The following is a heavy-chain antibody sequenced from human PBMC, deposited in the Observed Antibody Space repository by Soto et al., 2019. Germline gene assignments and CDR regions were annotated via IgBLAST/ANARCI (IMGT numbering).Heavy chain of an antibody. CDR2: IWYDGGKK. Sequence: QVHVVESGGGVVQPGRSLRLSCTASGFSFSSYGMHWVRQAPGKGLEWVANIWYDGGKKFYASFVKGRFIISRDNSKNTVYLQMNSLRGEDTAVYYCAGDDGGDTTQSPIRYWGQGTLVTVPS. V-gene: IGHV3-33*01. J-gene: IGHJ4*02. CDR1: GFSFSSYG. CDR3: AGDDGGDTTQSPIRY. D-gene: IGHD4-4*01.